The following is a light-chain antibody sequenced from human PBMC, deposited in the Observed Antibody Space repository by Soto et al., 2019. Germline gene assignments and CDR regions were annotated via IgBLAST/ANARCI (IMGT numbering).Light chain of an antibody. CDR2: DVS. J-gene: IGLJ1*01. V-gene: IGLV2-14*01. CDR1: SSDVGAYNY. CDR3: SSYTSSSTLYV. Sequence: QSALTQPASVSGSPGQSITISCTGTSSDVGAYNYVSWYQQHPGKAPKLMIYDVSNRPSGVSNRFSGSKSGNTASLTISGLQAEDEADYYRSSYTSSSTLYVFGTGTKLTVL.